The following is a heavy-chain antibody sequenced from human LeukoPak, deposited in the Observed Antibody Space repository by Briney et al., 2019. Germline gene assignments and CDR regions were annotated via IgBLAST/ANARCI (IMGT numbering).Heavy chain of an antibody. CDR1: GFTFSSYT. V-gene: IGHV3-48*01. Sequence: GGSLRLSCAASGFTFSSYTMNWVRQPPGKGLEWVSNIGTSSTTIYYADSVKGRFTISRDNSKNTLYLQMNSLRAEDTAVYYCAKEGYDFWSGSRKFDYWGQGTLVTVSS. CDR3: AKEGYDFWSGSRKFDY. D-gene: IGHD3-3*01. J-gene: IGHJ4*02. CDR2: IGTSSTTI.